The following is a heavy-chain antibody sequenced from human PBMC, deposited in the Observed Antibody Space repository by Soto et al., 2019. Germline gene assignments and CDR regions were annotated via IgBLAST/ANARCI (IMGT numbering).Heavy chain of an antibody. J-gene: IGHJ1*01. D-gene: IGHD3-22*01. CDR2: ISNDGSST. CDR3: ATEDESSGHAGTFHH. CDR1: GFTFSSYV. V-gene: IGHV3-30*04. Sequence: QVQLVESGGGVVEPGRSLKLSCAASGFTFSSYVMHWVRQAPGKGLEWVAGISNDGSSTHYADSVKGRFTISRDNSKNILYLQMDSLRVEDTTVYYCATEDESSGHAGTFHHWGQGTLVTVSS.